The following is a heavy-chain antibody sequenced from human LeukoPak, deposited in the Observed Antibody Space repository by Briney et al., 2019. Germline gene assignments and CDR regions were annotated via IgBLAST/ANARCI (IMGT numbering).Heavy chain of an antibody. J-gene: IGHJ4*02. D-gene: IGHD1-1*01. Sequence: GGSLRLSCVASGFTFNHYAMRWVRQAPGKGLEWVASVSENGDGTMYPDSVKGRFTISRDNSRKTVLLEVNSLRVEDAATYYCARGWTTFHYWGQGALVTVSS. V-gene: IGHV3-23*01. CDR2: VSENGDGT. CDR1: GFTFNHYA. CDR3: ARGWTTFHY.